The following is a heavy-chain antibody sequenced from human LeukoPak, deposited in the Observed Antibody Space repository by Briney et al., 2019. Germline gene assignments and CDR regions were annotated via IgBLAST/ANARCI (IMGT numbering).Heavy chain of an antibody. D-gene: IGHD3-10*01. J-gene: IGHJ4*02. CDR2: INAGNGNT. V-gene: IGHV1-3*01. Sequence: ASVKVSCKASGYTFTSYAMHWVRQAPGQRLDWMGWINAGNGNTKYSQKFQGRVTITRDTSASTAYMELSSLRSEDTAVCYCASEGYGSGSYYRALDYWGQGTLVTVSS. CDR3: ASEGYGSGSYYRALDY. CDR1: GYTFTSYA.